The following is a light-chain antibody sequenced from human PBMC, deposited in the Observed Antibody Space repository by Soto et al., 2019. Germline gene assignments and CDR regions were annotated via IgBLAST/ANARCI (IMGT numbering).Light chain of an antibody. CDR3: SSYTTGSTLPWV. J-gene: IGLJ1*01. CDR2: EVN. CDR1: SSDVGGYNY. Sequence: QSVLTQPASVSGSPGQSITISCTGTSSDVGGYNYVSWYQHHPGKVPKLMIYEVNNRPSGVSNRFSGSKSGNTASLTISGLQAEDEADYYCSSYTTGSTLPWVFGTGTKVTVL. V-gene: IGLV2-14*01.